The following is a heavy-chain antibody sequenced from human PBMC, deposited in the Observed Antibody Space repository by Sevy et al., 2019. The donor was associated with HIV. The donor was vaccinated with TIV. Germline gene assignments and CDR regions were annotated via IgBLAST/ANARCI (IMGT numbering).Heavy chain of an antibody. CDR3: TTEAVDCSTTTCSLAMDV. CDR2: IKSKIDGGTI. V-gene: IGHV3-15*01. D-gene: IGHD2-2*01. Sequence: GGSLRLSCAASGFTCSNVWMSWVRQAPGKGLEWGGRIKSKIDGGTIDYAAPVKVRFTISRDDSKNTLYLQMNSLKTEDTAVYYCTTEAVDCSTTTCSLAMDVWGQGTTVTVSS. J-gene: IGHJ6*02. CDR1: GFTCSNVW.